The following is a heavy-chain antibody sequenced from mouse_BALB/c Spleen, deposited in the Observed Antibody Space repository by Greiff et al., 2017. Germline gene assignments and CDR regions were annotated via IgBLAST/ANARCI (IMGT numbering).Heavy chain of an antibody. CDR1: GFSLTSYG. Sequence: QVQLKQSGPGLVAPSQRLSISCTVSGFSLTSYGVHWVRQPPGKGLEWLGVIWAGGSTNYYSALMSRLSISTVNSTSHIFLKINTLQTYDTAVYYCGRGGRVDYWGQGTTLTVSS. CDR2: IWAGGST. CDR3: GRGGRVDY. V-gene: IGHV2-9*02. J-gene: IGHJ2*01.